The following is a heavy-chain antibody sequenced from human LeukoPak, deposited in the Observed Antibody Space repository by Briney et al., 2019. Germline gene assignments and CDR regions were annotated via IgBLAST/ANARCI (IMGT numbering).Heavy chain of an antibody. D-gene: IGHD2-21*02. CDR2: INQDAREI. J-gene: IGHJ4*02. V-gene: IGHV3-7*01. CDR1: GFTFSRYW. Sequence: GGSLRLSCATAGFTFSRYWMNWYRQAPGKGLEWVGNINQDAREINYVDSVRGRFTISRDNAKNSLHLQMNSLRAEDTAVYYCATDRDNSDWQKRFDSWGQGTLVTVSS. CDR3: ATDRDNSDWQKRFDS.